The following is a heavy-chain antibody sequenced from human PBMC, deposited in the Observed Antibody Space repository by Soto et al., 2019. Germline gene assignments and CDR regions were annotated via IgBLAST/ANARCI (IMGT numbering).Heavy chain of an antibody. CDR3: AKDQTDVTLFDY. J-gene: IGHJ4*02. V-gene: IGHV3-23*01. CDR1: VFSFSSLA. CDR2: ISGRGVDT. Sequence: GWSLRLSCASSVFSFSSLAMSWVRQAPGKGLEWVSSISGRGVDTLYADSVKGRFTISRDNSRNTLYLQVNSLRAEDTAVYYCAKDQTDVTLFDYWGQGTLVTVSS. D-gene: IGHD2-21*02.